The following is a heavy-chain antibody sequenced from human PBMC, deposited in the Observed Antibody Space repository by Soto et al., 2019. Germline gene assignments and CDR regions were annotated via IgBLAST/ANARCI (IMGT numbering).Heavy chain of an antibody. CDR1: GFTFSSYW. CDR2: IKQDGSEK. Sequence: EVQLVESGGGLVQPGGSLRLSCVVSGFTFSSYWMNWVRQAPGKGLEWVANIKQDGSEKYYVDSAKGRFTISRDNSKNTLSLQMNSLRAEDTAVYYCAKSLSTGTGDAFDIWGQGTMVTVSS. V-gene: IGHV3-7*03. D-gene: IGHD1-1*01. CDR3: AKSLSTGTGDAFDI. J-gene: IGHJ3*02.